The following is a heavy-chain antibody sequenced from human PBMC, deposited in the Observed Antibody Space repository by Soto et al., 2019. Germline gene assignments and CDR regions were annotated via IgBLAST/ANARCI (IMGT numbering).Heavy chain of an antibody. Sequence: QLQLQESGSGLVKPSQTLSLTCAVSGGSISSGGYSWSWIRQPPGKGLEWIGYISDSGSTYYNPSLKSRVNISVDRSKNQFSLKLSSVTAADTAVYYSAAGGGLPRYCWGQGSLVTVSS. V-gene: IGHV4-30-2*01. CDR3: AAGGGLPRYC. CDR1: GGSISSGGYS. J-gene: IGHJ4*02. CDR2: ISDSGST. D-gene: IGHD5-12*01.